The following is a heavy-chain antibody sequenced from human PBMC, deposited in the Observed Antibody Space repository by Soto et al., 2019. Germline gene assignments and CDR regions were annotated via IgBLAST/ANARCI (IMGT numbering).Heavy chain of an antibody. J-gene: IGHJ5*02. Sequence: ASVKVSCKASGYTFTSYDINWVRQATGQGLEWMGWMNPNSGNTGYAQKFQGRLTMTRNTSISTAYMELSSLRSEDTAVYYCARVKAHYGDKSAYNWFDPWGQGTLVTVSS. CDR3: ARVKAHYGDKSAYNWFDP. D-gene: IGHD4-17*01. V-gene: IGHV1-8*01. CDR1: GYTFTSYD. CDR2: MNPNSGNT.